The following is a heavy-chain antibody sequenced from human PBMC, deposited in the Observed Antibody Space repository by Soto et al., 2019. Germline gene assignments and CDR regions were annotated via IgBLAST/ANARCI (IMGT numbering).Heavy chain of an antibody. CDR1: GYRFSDYA. V-gene: IGHV1-3*01. D-gene: IGHD3-16*02. CDR3: KRGIWGSHRFYFDN. J-gene: IGHJ4*02. CDR2: INCGDANT. Sequence: GASVKVSCKASGYRFSDYAMQWVRQAPGQRPEWMGWINCGDANTKYSQKLQGRVTFTRDTSASTAYMNLRSLTSEDTDVNNYKRGIWGSHRFYFDNWGQGTLVTVSS.